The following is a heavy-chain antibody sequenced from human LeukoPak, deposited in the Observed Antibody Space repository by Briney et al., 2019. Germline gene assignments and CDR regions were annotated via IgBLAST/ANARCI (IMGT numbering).Heavy chain of an antibody. CDR3: AREGLGVDSSGYYYGY. CDR2: IYTSGST. V-gene: IGHV4-4*07. CDR1: GGSISSYY. D-gene: IGHD3-22*01. Sequence: SETLSLTCTVSGGSISSYYWSWIRQPAGKGLEWIGRIYTSGSTNYNPSLKSRVTMSVDTSKNQFSLKLSSVTAADTAVYYCAREGLGVDSSGYYYGYWGQGTLVTVSS. J-gene: IGHJ4*02.